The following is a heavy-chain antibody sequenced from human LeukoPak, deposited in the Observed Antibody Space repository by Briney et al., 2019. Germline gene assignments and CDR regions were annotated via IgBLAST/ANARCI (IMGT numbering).Heavy chain of an antibody. V-gene: IGHV4-59*08. CDR2: IYYSGST. J-gene: IGHJ5*02. Sequence: SETLSLTCTVSGGSISSYYWSWIRQPPGKGLEWIGYIYYSGSTNYNPSLKSRVTISVDTSKNQFSLKLSSVTAADTAVYYCARHGGYSGRGDWFDPWGQGTLVTVSS. D-gene: IGHD1-26*01. CDR3: ARHGGYSGRGDWFDP. CDR1: GGSISSYY.